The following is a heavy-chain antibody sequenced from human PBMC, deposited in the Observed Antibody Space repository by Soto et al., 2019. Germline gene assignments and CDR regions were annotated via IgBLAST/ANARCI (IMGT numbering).Heavy chain of an antibody. CDR1: GYTFTSYG. J-gene: IGHJ4*02. Sequence: QVQLVPSGAEVKKPGASVKVSCKASGYTFTSYGISWVRHAPGQGLEWMGWISAYNGNTNYAQKLQGRVTMTTDPSTSPAYMELRRLGSDDTAVYYCALSHGVGATHIDYWGQGTLVTVSS. V-gene: IGHV1-18*01. D-gene: IGHD1-26*01. CDR3: ALSHGVGATHIDY. CDR2: ISAYNGNT.